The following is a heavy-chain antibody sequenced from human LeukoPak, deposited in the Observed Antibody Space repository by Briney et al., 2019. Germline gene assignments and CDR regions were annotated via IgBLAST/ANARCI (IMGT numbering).Heavy chain of an antibody. CDR2: IYYSGST. Sequence: SETLSLTCTVSGGSISSSSYYWGWIRQPPGKGLGWIGSIYYSGSTYYNPSLKSRVTISVDTSKNQFSLKLSSVTAADTAVYYCARHLGRFDPWGQGTLVTVSS. CDR3: ARHLGRFDP. J-gene: IGHJ5*02. CDR1: GGSISSSSYY. V-gene: IGHV4-39*01.